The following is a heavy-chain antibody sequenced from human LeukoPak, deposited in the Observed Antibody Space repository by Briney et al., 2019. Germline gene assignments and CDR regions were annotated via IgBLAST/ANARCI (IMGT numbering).Heavy chain of an antibody. J-gene: IGHJ6*02. CDR1: GGTFSSYA. V-gene: IGHV1-69*04. CDR2: IIPIFGIA. Sequence: VSSVKVSCKASGGTFSSYAISWVRQAPGQGLEWMGRIIPIFGIANYAQKFQGRVTITADKSTSTAYMELSSLRSEDTAVYYCAKSPYYYDSSGPYYYYYYGMDVWGQGTTVTVSS. D-gene: IGHD3-22*01. CDR3: AKSPYYYDSSGPYYYYYYGMDV.